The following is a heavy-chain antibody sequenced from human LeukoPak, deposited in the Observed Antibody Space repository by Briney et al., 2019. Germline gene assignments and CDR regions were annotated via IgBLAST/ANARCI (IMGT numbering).Heavy chain of an antibody. Sequence: SETLSLTCAVSGGSFSSYYWTWIRQPPGKGLEWIGEINHSETTHYNPSLKSRVTISVDTSKNQFSLKLSSVTAADTAVYYCARRYGYYYYYIDVWGKGTTVTVPS. CDR1: GGSFSSYY. D-gene: IGHD5-18*01. V-gene: IGHV4-34*01. J-gene: IGHJ6*03. CDR2: INHSETT. CDR3: ARRYGYYYYYIDV.